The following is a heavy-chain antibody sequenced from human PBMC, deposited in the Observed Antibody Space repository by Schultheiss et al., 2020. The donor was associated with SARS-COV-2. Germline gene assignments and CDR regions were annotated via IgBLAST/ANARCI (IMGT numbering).Heavy chain of an antibody. J-gene: IGHJ6*03. CDR2: ISSSSSYI. CDR3: ARSTYSYGSYYYYYYYMDV. D-gene: IGHD5-18*01. Sequence: GESLKISSAASGFTFSSYSMNWVRQAPGKGLEWVSSISSSSSYIYYADSVKGRFTISRDNSKNTLYLQMNSLRAEDTALYYCARSTYSYGSYYYYYYYMDVWGKGTTVTVSS. CDR1: GFTFSSYS. V-gene: IGHV3-21*01.